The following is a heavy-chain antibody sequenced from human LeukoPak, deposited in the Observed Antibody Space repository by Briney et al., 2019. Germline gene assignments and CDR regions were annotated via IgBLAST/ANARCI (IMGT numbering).Heavy chain of an antibody. CDR2: IDLDDDK. J-gene: IGHJ4*02. Sequence: SGPALVKPTQTLTLTCTFSGFSLSTSGMCVSWIRQPPGKALEWLAPIDLDDDKYYSTSLKTRLTISKDTSKNQVVRTMTTMDHADTATYYCARTPSGYDSTFDYWGQGTLVTVSS. CDR1: GFSLSTSGMC. CDR3: ARTPSGYDSTFDY. V-gene: IGHV2-70*01. D-gene: IGHD5-12*01.